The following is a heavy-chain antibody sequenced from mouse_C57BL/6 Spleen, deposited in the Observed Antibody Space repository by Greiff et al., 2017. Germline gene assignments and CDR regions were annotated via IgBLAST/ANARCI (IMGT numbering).Heavy chain of an antibody. CDR1: GYTFTSYW. Sequence: QVQLQQPGAELVKPGASVKLSCKASGYTFTSYWMHWVKQRPGQGLEWIGMIHPNSGITNYNEKFKSKATLTVDKSSSTAYMQLSSLTSEDSAVYYCARSGYYSNYEGTYWGQGTLVTVSA. V-gene: IGHV1-64*01. CDR3: ARSGYYSNYEGTY. D-gene: IGHD2-5*01. J-gene: IGHJ3*01. CDR2: IHPNSGIT.